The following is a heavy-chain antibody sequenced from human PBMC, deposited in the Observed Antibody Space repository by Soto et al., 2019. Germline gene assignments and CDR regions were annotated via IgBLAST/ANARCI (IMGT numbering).Heavy chain of an antibody. D-gene: IGHD2-8*02. Sequence: QVQLVQSGAEVKKPGASVKVSCEASGYTVTRYDINCVRQATGQGLEWMGWMNPYSGNTGHAQKFQGRVNMTMETSISTAYMELSSLSSEDTAVYHWARRDSRTGAIDFWGQGTMVTVSS. J-gene: IGHJ3*01. CDR2: MNPYSGNT. CDR3: ARRDSRTGAIDF. V-gene: IGHV1-8*01. CDR1: GYTVTRYD.